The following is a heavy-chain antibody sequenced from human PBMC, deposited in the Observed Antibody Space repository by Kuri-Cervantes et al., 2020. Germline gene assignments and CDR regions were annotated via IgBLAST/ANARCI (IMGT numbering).Heavy chain of an antibody. CDR2: TIPIFGTA. D-gene: IGHD2-2*01. CDR3: ARRYCSSTSCYHNWFDP. Sequence: SVKVSCKASGGTFSSYAISWVRQAPGQGLEWMGGTIPIFGTANYAQKFQGRVTITADESTSTAYMELSSLRSEDTAVYYCARRYCSSTSCYHNWFDPWGQGTLVTVSS. V-gene: IGHV1-69*13. CDR1: GGTFSSYA. J-gene: IGHJ5*02.